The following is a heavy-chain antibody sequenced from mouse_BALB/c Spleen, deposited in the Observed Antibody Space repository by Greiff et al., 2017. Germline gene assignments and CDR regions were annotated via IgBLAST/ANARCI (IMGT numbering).Heavy chain of an antibody. J-gene: IGHJ1*01. CDR1: GFTFSSYA. D-gene: IGHD1-1*01. Sequence: EVQRVESGGGLVKPGGSLKLSCAASGFTFSSYAMSWVRQSPEKRLEWVAEISSGGSYTYYPDTVTGRFTISRDNAKNTLYLEMSSLRSEDTAMYYCARDQFITTVVAHWYFDVWGAGTTVTVSS. CDR2: ISSGGSYT. V-gene: IGHV5-9-4*01. CDR3: ARDQFITTVVAHWYFDV.